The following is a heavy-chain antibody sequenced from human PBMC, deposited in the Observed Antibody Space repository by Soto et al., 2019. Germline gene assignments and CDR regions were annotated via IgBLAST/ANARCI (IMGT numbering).Heavy chain of an antibody. CDR1: GLTFSNFR. J-gene: IGHJ4*02. Sequence: EVQLVESGGGLVQPGGSLRLSCAASGLTFSNFRMHWVRQAPGKGLVWVALISNDGRSTNHAGSVNGRFTISRDNAKSTLYLQLNSLRAEDTAVYYCARDTAGLSYWGQGTLVTVSS. V-gene: IGHV3-74*01. D-gene: IGHD2-21*02. CDR3: ARDTAGLSY. CDR2: ISNDGRST.